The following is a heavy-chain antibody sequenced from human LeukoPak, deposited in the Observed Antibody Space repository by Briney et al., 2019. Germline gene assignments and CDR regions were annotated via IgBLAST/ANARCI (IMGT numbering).Heavy chain of an antibody. J-gene: IGHJ2*01. CDR3: ARDRYTVVSWYFDL. Sequence: TSETLSLTCTVSGGSISSGVYYWSWIRQHPGKGLEWIGYIYYSGSTYYNPSLKCRVTISVHTSKNQFSLKLSSVTAADTAVYYCARDRYTVVSWYFDLWGRGTLVTVSS. D-gene: IGHD4-23*01. CDR1: GGSISSGVYY. CDR2: IYYSGST. V-gene: IGHV4-31*03.